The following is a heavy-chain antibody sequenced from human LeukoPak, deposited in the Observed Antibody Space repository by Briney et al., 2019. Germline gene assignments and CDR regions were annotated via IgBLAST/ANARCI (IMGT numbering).Heavy chain of an antibody. Sequence: EASVKVSCKASGYTFTDYAMNWVRQAPGQGPEWMGWININTGVPAYAQGFTGRFVFSLDTSVSTAYLWISSLKAEDTAVYYCMTGGGYRFAYWGQGTLVTVSS. CDR3: MTGGGYRFAY. CDR1: GYTFTDYA. D-gene: IGHD6-25*01. J-gene: IGHJ4*02. V-gene: IGHV7-4-1*02. CDR2: ININTGVP.